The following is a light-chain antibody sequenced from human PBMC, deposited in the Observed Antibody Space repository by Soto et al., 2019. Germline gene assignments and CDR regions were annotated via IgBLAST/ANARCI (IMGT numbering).Light chain of an antibody. CDR2: RNN. CDR3: GEWDDGLGSLYV. V-gene: IGLV1-47*01. Sequence: QSVLTQPPSASGTPGQRVTISCSGSSSNIGSNYVYSYQQLPGTAPKPLIYRNNQRPSWVPDRFYGSKSGTSASLATSALRSGDDGDYYGGEWDDGLGSLYVFGTGTKVTVL. CDR1: SSNIGSNY. J-gene: IGLJ1*01.